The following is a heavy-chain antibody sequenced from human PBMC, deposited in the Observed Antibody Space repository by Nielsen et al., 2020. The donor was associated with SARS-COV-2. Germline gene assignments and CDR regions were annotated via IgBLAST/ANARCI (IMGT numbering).Heavy chain of an antibody. CDR3: AKDHFQWELPGGYFDY. J-gene: IGHJ4*02. V-gene: IGHV3-30*18. D-gene: IGHD1-26*01. CDR2: ISYDRSNK. CDR1: RFTFSSYG. Sequence: GGSLRLSCAASRFTFSSYGMHWVRQAPGKGLEWVAVISYDRSNKYYADSVKGRFTISRDNSKNTLYLQMNSLRAEDTAVYYCAKDHFQWELPGGYFDYWGQGTLVTVSS.